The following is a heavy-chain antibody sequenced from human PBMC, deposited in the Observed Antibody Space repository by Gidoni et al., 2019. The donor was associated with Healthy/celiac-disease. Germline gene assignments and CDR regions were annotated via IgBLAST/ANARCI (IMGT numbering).Heavy chain of an antibody. D-gene: IGHD3-16*02. CDR2: ISYDGSNK. V-gene: IGHV3-30-3*01. J-gene: IGHJ4*02. Sequence: QVQLVESGGGVVQPGRSLRLSCAAPGLPSSSYALHWVRQAPGKGLEWVAVISYDGSNKYYADSVKGRFTISRDNSKNTLYLQMNSLRAEDTAVYYCARAGEISGSRSPKLPLGYWGQGTLVTVSS. CDR3: ARAGEISGSRSPKLPLGY. CDR1: GLPSSSYA.